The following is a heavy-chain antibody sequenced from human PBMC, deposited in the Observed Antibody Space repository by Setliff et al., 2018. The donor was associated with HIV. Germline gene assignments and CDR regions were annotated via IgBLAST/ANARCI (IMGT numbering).Heavy chain of an antibody. CDR1: GGSISSYY. Sequence: PSETLSLTCTVSGGSISSYYWSWIRQPPGKGLEWIGYIYYSGSTNYNPSLKSRVTLSVDTSKNQFSLKVNSVTAADTAVYYCARGARLLAGYSDRWDYYYMAVWGKGTTVTVSS. CDR3: ARGARLLAGYSDRWDYYYMAV. V-gene: IGHV4-59*12. J-gene: IGHJ6*03. CDR2: IYYSGST. D-gene: IGHD6-13*01.